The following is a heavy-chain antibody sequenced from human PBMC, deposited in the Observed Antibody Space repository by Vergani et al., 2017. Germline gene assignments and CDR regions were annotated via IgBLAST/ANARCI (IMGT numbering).Heavy chain of an antibody. D-gene: IGHD3-22*01. CDR3: AREADYYDSSGYNGCDP. CDR2: IYYSGST. V-gene: IGHV4-39*02. J-gene: IGHJ5*02. CDR1: GGSISSSSYY. Sequence: QLQLQESGPGLVKPSETLSLTCTVSGGSISSSSYYWGWIRQPPGKGLEWIGSIYYSGSTYYNPSLKSRVTISVDTSKNQFSLNLSSVTAADTAVYYCAREADYYDSSGYNGCDPWGQGTLVTVSS.